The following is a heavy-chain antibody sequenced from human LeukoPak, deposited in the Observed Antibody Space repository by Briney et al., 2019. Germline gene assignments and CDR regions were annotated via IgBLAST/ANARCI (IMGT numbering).Heavy chain of an antibody. CDR2: VKSDASST. CDR1: GFTFSGYW. Sequence: GGSLRLSCAASGFTFSGYWMYWVRQAPGKGLVWVSGVKSDASSTYYADSVKGRFTISRDNAKNTLYLQMNSLRAEDTAVYYCARDTGRAFDIWGQGTVVTVSS. D-gene: IGHD4-17*01. CDR3: ARDTGRAFDI. J-gene: IGHJ3*02. V-gene: IGHV3-74*01.